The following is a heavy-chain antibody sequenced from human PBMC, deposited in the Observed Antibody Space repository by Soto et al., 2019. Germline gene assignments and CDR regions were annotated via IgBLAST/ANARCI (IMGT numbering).Heavy chain of an antibody. CDR2: IRSKANSYAT. D-gene: IGHD1-26*01. Sequence: QTGGSLRLSCAASGFTFSGSAMHWVRQASGKGLEWVGRIRSKANSYATAYAASVKGRFTISRDDSKNTAYLQMNSLKTEDTAVYYCVQWELLPGPSASGYWGQGTLVTVSS. V-gene: IGHV3-73*01. CDR3: VQWELLPGPSASGY. CDR1: GFTFSGSA. J-gene: IGHJ4*02.